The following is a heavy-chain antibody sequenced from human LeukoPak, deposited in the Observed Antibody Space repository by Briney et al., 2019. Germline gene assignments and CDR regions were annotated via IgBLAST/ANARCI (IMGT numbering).Heavy chain of an antibody. D-gene: IGHD6-19*01. J-gene: IGHJ4*02. CDR1: GGTFSSYA. CDR2: INPSGGST. V-gene: IGHV1-46*01. CDR3: ARDLAVAGSGDY. Sequence: ASVKVSCKASGGTFSSYAISWVRQAPGQGLEWMGIINPSGGSTSYAQKFQGRVTMTRDTSTSTVYMELSSLRSEDTAVYYCARDLAVAGSGDYWGQGTLVTVSS.